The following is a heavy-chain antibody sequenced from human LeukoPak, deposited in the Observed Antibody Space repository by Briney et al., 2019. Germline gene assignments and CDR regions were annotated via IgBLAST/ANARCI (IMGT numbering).Heavy chain of an antibody. D-gene: IGHD3-22*01. CDR3: ARDLVAYYYDSSGWVY. CDR2: ISSSSSYI. J-gene: IGHJ4*02. V-gene: IGHV3-21*01. CDR1: GFAFRSYE. Sequence: PGGSLRLSCAASGFAFRSYEMNWVRQAPGKGLEWVSSISSSSSYIYYADSVKGRFTISRDNAKNSLYLQMNSLRAEDTAVYYCARDLVAYYYDSSGWVYWGQGTLVTVSS.